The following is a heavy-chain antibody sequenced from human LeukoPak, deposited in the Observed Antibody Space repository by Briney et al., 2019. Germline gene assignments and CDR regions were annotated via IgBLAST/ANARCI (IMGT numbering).Heavy chain of an antibody. V-gene: IGHV3-74*01. D-gene: IGHD3-22*01. CDR3: ARDGPRVGYYDSSGSQSHNY. CDR1: GFTFSRYW. J-gene: IGHJ4*02. Sequence: GGSLRLSCAASGFTFSRYWMHWVRQAPGKGLVWVSRINSDGSSTSYAGSVKGRFTISRDNAKNTLYLQMSSLRAEDTAVYYCARDGPRVGYYDSSGSQSHNYWGQGTLVTVSS. CDR2: INSDGSST.